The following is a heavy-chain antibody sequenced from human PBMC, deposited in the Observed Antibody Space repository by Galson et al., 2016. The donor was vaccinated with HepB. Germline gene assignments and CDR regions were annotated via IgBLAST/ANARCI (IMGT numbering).Heavy chain of an antibody. V-gene: IGHV3-23*01. CDR1: GGSISSGGYY. CDR3: VPRSAGMDV. CDR2: ISVSGGST. J-gene: IGHJ6*02. Sequence: ETLSLTCTVSGGSISSGGYYWSWIRQRPGKGLEWVSGISVSGGSTYYADSVKGRFTVSRDNSKNRLHLQMNSLRAEDTAVYYCVPRSAGMDVWGQGTTVTVSS.